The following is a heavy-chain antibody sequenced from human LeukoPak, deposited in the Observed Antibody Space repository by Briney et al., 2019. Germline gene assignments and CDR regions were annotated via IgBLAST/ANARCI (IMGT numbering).Heavy chain of an antibody. Sequence: GGSLRLSCVASGFTFSHYWMSWVRQAPGKGLEWVANIKEDGSIEDYVDSVKGRFTVSRDNAKNSLYLEMNSLRVEDTAVYYCARDGPPTWIPLDIWGQGTMVTVSS. CDR3: ARDGPPTWIPLDI. J-gene: IGHJ3*02. CDR2: IKEDGSIE. D-gene: IGHD5-12*01. V-gene: IGHV3-7*01. CDR1: GFTFSHYW.